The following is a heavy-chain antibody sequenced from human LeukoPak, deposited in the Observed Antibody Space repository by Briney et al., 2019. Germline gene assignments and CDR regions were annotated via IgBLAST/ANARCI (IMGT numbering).Heavy chain of an antibody. Sequence: PSETLSLTCAVSGGSISSGGYSWSWIRQPPGKGLEWIGYIYYSGSTYYNPSLKSRVTISVDTSKNQFSLKLSSVTAADTAVYYCARSYYDILTGYYSNDAFDIWGQGTMVTVSS. CDR3: ARSYYDILTGYYSNDAFDI. CDR1: GGSISSGGYS. D-gene: IGHD3-9*01. V-gene: IGHV4-30-4*07. CDR2: IYYSGST. J-gene: IGHJ3*02.